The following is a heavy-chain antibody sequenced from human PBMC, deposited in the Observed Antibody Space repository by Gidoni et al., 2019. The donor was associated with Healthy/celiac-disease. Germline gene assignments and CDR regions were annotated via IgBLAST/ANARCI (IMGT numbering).Heavy chain of an antibody. CDR2: IDPSDSYP. CDR3: ARHLGIDYGAVYYGMDV. V-gene: IGHV5-10-1*01. J-gene: IGHJ6*02. CDR1: GYSCTSYW. Sequence: EVQLVQSGAEVKKPGESLRISCTGSGYSCTSYWISWVRQMPGKGLEWMGRIDPSDSYPNYSPSFQGHVTISADKSISTAYLQWSSLKAADTAMYYCARHLGIDYGAVYYGMDVWGQGTTVTVSS. D-gene: IGHD4-17*01.